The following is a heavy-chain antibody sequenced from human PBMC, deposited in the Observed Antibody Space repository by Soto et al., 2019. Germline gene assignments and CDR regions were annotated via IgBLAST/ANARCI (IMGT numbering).Heavy chain of an antibody. CDR2: IYYSGST. CDR3: ARWYYDFWSGYSQTYYYYYMDV. Sequence: PSETLSLTCAVYGGSFSGYYWSWIRQPPGKGLEWIGYIYYSGSTNYNPSLKSRVTISVDTSKNQFSLKLSSVTAADTAVYYCARWYYDFWSGYSQTYYYYYMDVWGKGTTVTVSS. CDR1: GGSFSGYY. D-gene: IGHD3-3*01. V-gene: IGHV4-59*01. J-gene: IGHJ6*03.